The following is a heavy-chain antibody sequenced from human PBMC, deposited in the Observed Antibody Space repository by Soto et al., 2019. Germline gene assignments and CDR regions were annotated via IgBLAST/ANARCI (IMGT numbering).Heavy chain of an antibody. D-gene: IGHD6-6*01. CDR2: IYYSGST. CDR3: ARHRARNWFDP. Sequence: SETLSLTCIVSGGSISSSSYYWGWIRQPPGRGLEWIGSIYYSGSTYYNPSLKSRVTISVDTSKNQFSLKLSSVTAADTAVFYCARHRARNWFDPWGQGXLVTVYS. CDR1: GGSISSSSYY. V-gene: IGHV4-39*01. J-gene: IGHJ5*02.